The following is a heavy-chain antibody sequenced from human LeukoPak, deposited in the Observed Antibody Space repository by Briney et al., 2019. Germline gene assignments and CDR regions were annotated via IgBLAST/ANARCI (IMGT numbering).Heavy chain of an antibody. D-gene: IGHD5-12*01. CDR3: ARDGGYPTTDEGFDP. J-gene: IGHJ5*02. V-gene: IGHV4-38-2*02. CDR1: GYSIGRDYY. Sequence: PSETLSLTCKVSGYSIGRDYYWAWLRQPPGKGLEWLGIIFHTGRTVYNPSYESRPTISMDTSKNEFFLRLTSVTAADTAVYFCARDGGYPTTDEGFDPWGLGTLVTVSS. CDR2: IFHTGRT.